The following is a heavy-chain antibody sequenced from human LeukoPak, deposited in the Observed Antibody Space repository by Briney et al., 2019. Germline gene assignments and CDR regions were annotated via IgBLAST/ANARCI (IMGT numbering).Heavy chain of an antibody. D-gene: IGHD6-13*01. CDR2: ISGSGAGT. V-gene: IGHV3-23*01. CDR3: AKGYSSSWYWFDP. Sequence: GGSLRLSCAASGFTFSNYGMSWVRQAPGKGLEWVSAISGSGAGTYNADSVKGRFTISRDNSKNTLYLQMNSLRAEDTAVYYCAKGYSSSWYWFDPWGQGTLVTVSS. J-gene: IGHJ5*02. CDR1: GFTFSNYG.